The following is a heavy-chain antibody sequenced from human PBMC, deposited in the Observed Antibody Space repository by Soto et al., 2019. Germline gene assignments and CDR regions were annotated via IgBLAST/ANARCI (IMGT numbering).Heavy chain of an antibody. D-gene: IGHD2-21*01. CDR2: IYYSGST. J-gene: IGHJ5*02. CDR3: ARGRGEFDA. CDR1: GGSISSSSYY. V-gene: IGHV4-39*01. Sequence: LSLTCTVSGGSISSSSYYLGWIRQPPGKGLEWIGSIYYSGSTYYNPSLKSRVTISVDTSKNQLSLNLRSVSAADTAVYYCARGRGEFDAWGQGTPVTVSS.